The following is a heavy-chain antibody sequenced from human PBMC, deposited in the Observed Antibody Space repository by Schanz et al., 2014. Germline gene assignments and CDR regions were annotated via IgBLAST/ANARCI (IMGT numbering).Heavy chain of an antibody. V-gene: IGHV1-69*02. J-gene: IGHJ4*02. CDR2: IIPILGIA. CDR3: ASSGAGYSSSWDFDY. Sequence: QVQLVQSGAEVKKPGSSVKVSCKASGGTFSTYTISWVRQAPGQGLEWMGRIIPILGIANYAQKFQGRVTITADKSTFTAYMDVSSLRSEDAAVYYCASSGAGYSSSWDFDYWGQGTLVNVSS. CDR1: GGTFSTYT. D-gene: IGHD6-13*01.